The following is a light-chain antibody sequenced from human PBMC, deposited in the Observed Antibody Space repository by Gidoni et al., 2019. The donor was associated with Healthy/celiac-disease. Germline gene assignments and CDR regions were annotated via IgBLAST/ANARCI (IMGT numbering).Light chain of an antibody. CDR1: SSNIGSSY. CDR2: RNN. V-gene: IGLV1-47*01. J-gene: IGLJ3*02. Sequence: VLTQPPTASGTPGQRVTISCSGSSSNIGSSYVYWYQQLPATAPKLLLYRNNLRPSGVPARFSVSKSGTSASLAIRGLRSDDDADYYCAAWDDSLSGPWVFGGGTKLTVL. CDR3: AAWDDSLSGPWV.